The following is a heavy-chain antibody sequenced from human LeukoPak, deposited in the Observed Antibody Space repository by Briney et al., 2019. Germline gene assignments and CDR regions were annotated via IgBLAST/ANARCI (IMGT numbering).Heavy chain of an antibody. CDR2: ISAYNGNT. CDR3: AGDSNTRSSGIFGY. J-gene: IGHJ4*02. CDR1: GYTFTSYG. D-gene: IGHD3-10*01. V-gene: IGHV1-18*01. Sequence: ASVKVSCKASGYTFTSYGISWVRQAPGQGLEWMGWISAYNGNTNYAQKLQGRVTMTTDTSTSTAYMELRSLKSDDTAVYYCAGDSNTRSSGIFGYWGQGTLVTVSS.